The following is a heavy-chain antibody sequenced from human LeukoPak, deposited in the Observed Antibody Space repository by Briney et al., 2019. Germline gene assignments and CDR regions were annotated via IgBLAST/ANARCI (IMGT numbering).Heavy chain of an antibody. CDR1: GFTFSSYE. CDR3: AVPYYYGSSGFDAFDI. Sequence: GGSLRLSCAASGFTFSSYEMNWVRQAPGKGLEWVSYISSSGSTIYYADSVKGRFTISRDNAKNSLYLQMNSLRAEDTAVYYCAVPYYYGSSGFDAFDIWGQGTMVTVSS. V-gene: IGHV3-48*03. J-gene: IGHJ3*02. CDR2: ISSSGSTI. D-gene: IGHD3-22*01.